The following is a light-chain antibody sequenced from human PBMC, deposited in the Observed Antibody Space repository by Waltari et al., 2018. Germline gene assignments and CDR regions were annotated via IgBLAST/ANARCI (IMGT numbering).Light chain of an antibody. CDR2: GAS. Sequence: EIVLTQSPGTLSLSPGERATLSCRASQSVSSSYLAWYPQKPGQGPRRLIYGASSRATGIADRFSGSGSGTDFTLTISRLEPEDCAVYYCQQYGSSFTFGPGTKVDIK. CDR3: QQYGSSFT. V-gene: IGKV3-20*01. CDR1: QSVSSSY. J-gene: IGKJ3*01.